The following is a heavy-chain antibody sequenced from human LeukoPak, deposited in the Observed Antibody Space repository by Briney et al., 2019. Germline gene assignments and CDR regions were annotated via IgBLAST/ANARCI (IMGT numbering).Heavy chain of an antibody. Sequence: ASVKVSCKASGYTFTEHFIHWVRQAPGQGLQYMGWIHPASANTVYAQMFHGRVTLTRDTPATTTYMELSGLRSDDTADYYCARDLRPANLWGQGTLVTVSS. CDR2: IHPASANT. V-gene: IGHV1-2*02. D-gene: IGHD1-7*01. CDR3: ARDLRPANL. CDR1: GYTFTEHF. J-gene: IGHJ4*02.